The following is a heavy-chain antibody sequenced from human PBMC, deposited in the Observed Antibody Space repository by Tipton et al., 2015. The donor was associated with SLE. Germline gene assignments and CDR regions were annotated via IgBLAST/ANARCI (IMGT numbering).Heavy chain of an antibody. Sequence: TLSLTCTVSGGSISSYYWSWIRQPPGKGLEWIGYIYYSGSTNYNPSLKSRVTISVDTSKNQFSLKLSSVTAADTAVYYCARQGDCGDFDAFDIWGQGTMVTVSS. V-gene: IGHV4-59*08. D-gene: IGHD4-17*01. CDR3: ARQGDCGDFDAFDI. CDR1: GGSISSYY. CDR2: IYYSGST. J-gene: IGHJ3*02.